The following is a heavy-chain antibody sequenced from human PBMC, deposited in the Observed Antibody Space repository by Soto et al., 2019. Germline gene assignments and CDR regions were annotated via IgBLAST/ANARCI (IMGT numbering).Heavy chain of an antibody. Sequence: TLSLTCTVSGGSISSGGYYWSWIRQHPGKGLEWIGYIYYSGSTYYNPSLKSRVTISVDTSKNQFSLKLSSVTAADTAVYYCARGRGYSYGTGWFDPWGQGTLVTVPQ. CDR1: GGSISSGGYY. CDR3: ARGRGYSYGTGWFDP. D-gene: IGHD5-18*01. V-gene: IGHV4-31*03. J-gene: IGHJ5*02. CDR2: IYYSGST.